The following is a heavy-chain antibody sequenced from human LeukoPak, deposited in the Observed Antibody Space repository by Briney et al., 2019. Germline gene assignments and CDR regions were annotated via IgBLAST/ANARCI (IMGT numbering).Heavy chain of an antibody. D-gene: IGHD6-19*01. J-gene: IGHJ6*02. CDR2: IYSGGST. V-gene: IGHV3-66*01. CDR3: ARDWKAVAGYYYYGMDV. Sequence: GGSLRLSCAASGFTVSSNYMSWVRQAPGKGLEWVSVIYSGGSTYYADSVKGRFTISRDNSKNTLYLQMNSLRAEDTAVYYCARDWKAVAGYYYYGMDVWGQGTTVTVSS. CDR1: GFTVSSNY.